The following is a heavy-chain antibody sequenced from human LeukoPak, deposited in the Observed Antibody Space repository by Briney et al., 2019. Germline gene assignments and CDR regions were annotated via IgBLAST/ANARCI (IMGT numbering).Heavy chain of an antibody. CDR2: ISGSGGST. J-gene: IGHJ4*02. CDR3: AKDRRYSYGQKPNY. D-gene: IGHD5-18*01. V-gene: IGHV3-23*01. CDR1: GFTFSSYA. Sequence: PGGSLRLSXAASGFTFSSYAMSWVRQTPGKGLEWVSAISGSGGSTYYADSVKGRFTISRDNSKNTLYLQMNSLRAEDTAVYYCAKDRRYSYGQKPNYWGQGTLVTVSS.